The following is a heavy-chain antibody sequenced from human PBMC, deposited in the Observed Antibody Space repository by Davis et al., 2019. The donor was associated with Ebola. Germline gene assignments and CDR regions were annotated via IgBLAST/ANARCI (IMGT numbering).Heavy chain of an antibody. J-gene: IGHJ6*04. CDR2: IYYAGST. Sequence: MPSETLSLTCTVSGGSIRSYYWSWIRQPPGEGLEWIGNIYYAGSTSYNPSLKSRVTISVDTSKNHFSLRLRSVTAADTAVYYCARHGGEWELPGNYYYYGMDVWGKGTTVTVSS. D-gene: IGHD1-26*01. CDR3: ARHGGEWELPGNYYYYGMDV. CDR1: GGSIRSYY. V-gene: IGHV4-59*04.